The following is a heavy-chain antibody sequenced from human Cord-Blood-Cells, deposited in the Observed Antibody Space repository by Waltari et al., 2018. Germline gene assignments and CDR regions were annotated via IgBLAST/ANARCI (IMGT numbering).Heavy chain of an antibody. D-gene: IGHD3-9*01. V-gene: IGHV1-2*06. J-gene: IGHJ2*01. CDR3: ARAPGDILTGYYMNWYFDL. Sequence: QVQLAQSGAEVKKPGASVKVSCKASGYTFTGYYMHWVRQAPGQGLEWMGRINPNSGGTNYAQKFQGRVTMTRDTSISTAYMELSRLRSDDTAVYYCARAPGDILTGYYMNWYFDLWGRGTLVTVSS. CDR1: GYTFTGYY. CDR2: INPNSGGT.